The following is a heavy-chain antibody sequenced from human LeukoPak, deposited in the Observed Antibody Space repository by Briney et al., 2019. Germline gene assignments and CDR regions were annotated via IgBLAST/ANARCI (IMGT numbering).Heavy chain of an antibody. CDR2: FYYSGST. V-gene: IGHV4-61*01. CDR1: GGSISSGSYY. J-gene: IGHJ4*02. D-gene: IGHD6-6*01. Sequence: PSETLSLTCTVSGGSISSGSYYWSWIRQSPGKGLEWIGYFYYSGSTNYNPALKSRVTISVDTSKNQFSLKLSSVTAADTAVYYCARVGSSSSFGYWGQGTLVTVSS. CDR3: ARVGSSSSFGY.